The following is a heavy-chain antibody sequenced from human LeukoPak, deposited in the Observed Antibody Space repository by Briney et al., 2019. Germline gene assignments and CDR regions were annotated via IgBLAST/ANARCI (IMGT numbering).Heavy chain of an antibody. Sequence: GGSLRLSCAASGFTFSSYEMNWVRQAPGKGLEWVSYISSSGSTIYYADSVKGRFTISRDNAQNSLYLQTNSQRAEDTPVYYCARDQLAFDIWGQGTMVTVSS. V-gene: IGHV3-48*03. CDR1: GFTFSSYE. CDR3: ARDQLAFDI. D-gene: IGHD2-2*01. CDR2: ISSSGSTI. J-gene: IGHJ3*02.